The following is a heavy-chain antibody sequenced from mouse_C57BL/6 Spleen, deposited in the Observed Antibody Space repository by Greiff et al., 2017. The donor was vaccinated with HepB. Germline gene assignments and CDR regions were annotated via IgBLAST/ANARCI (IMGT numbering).Heavy chain of an antibody. D-gene: IGHD1-1*01. CDR1: GFTFSDYY. V-gene: IGHV5-12*01. Sequence: EVKLVESGGGLVQPGGSLKLSCAASGFTFSDYYMYWVRQTPEKRLEWVAYISNGGGSTYYPDTVKGRFTISRDNAKNTLYLQMSRLKSEDTAMYYCARRDITTVVAPYYSMDYWGQGTSVTVSS. CDR3: ARRDITTVVAPYYSMDY. CDR2: ISNGGGST. J-gene: IGHJ4*01.